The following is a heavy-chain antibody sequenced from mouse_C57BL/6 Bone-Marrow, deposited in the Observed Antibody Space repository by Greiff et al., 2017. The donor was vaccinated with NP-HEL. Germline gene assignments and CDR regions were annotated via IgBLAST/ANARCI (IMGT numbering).Heavy chain of an antibody. D-gene: IGHD4-1*01. CDR1: GFTFSDYY. J-gene: IGHJ3*01. Sequence: EVKLVESEGGLVQPGSSMKLSCTASGFTFSDYYMAWVRQVPEKGLEWVANINYDGSSTYYLDSLKSRFIISRDNAKNILYLQMSSLKSEDTATYYCARLGNWDQFAYWGQGTLVTVSA. CDR3: ARLGNWDQFAY. CDR2: INYDGSST. V-gene: IGHV5-16*01.